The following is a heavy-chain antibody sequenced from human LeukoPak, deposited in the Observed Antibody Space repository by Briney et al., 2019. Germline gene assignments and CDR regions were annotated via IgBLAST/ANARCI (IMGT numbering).Heavy chain of an antibody. CDR1: GFTFDDYA. CDR2: ISWNSSSI. D-gene: IGHD2-2*01. V-gene: IGHV3-9*01. J-gene: IGHJ4*02. Sequence: GGSLRLSCAASGFTFDDYAMHWVRQAPGKGLEWVSGISWNSSSIGYADSVKGRFTISRDNAKNSLYLQMNSLRAEDTALYYCAKDILRESYALDYWGQGTLVTVSS. CDR3: AKDILRESYALDY.